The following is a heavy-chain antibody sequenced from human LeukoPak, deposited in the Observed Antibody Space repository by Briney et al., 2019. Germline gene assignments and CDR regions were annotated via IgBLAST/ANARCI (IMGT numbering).Heavy chain of an antibody. J-gene: IGHJ4*02. V-gene: IGHV4-39*07. CDR3: ARAGLAVAVDY. D-gene: IGHD6-19*01. Sequence: SETLSLTCTVSGGSISSSSYYWGWIRQPPGKGLEWIGGIYYSGSTYYNPSLKSRVTISVDTSKNQFSLKLSSVTAADTAVYYCARAGLAVAVDYWGQGTLVTVSS. CDR1: GGSISSSSYY. CDR2: IYYSGST.